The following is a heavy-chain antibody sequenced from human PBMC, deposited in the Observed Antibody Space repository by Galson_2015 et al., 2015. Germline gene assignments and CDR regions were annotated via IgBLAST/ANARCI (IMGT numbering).Heavy chain of an antibody. D-gene: IGHD3-22*01. J-gene: IGHJ4*02. CDR3: ARDGSYYDSSGVSFDY. CDR2: IWYDGSNK. CDR1: GFTFSSYG. V-gene: IGHV3-33*01. Sequence: SLRLSCAASGFTFSSYGMHWVRQAPGKGLEWVAVIWYDGSNKYYADSVKGRFTISRDNSKNTLYLQMNSLRAEDTAVYYCARDGSYYDSSGVSFDYWGQGTLVTVSS.